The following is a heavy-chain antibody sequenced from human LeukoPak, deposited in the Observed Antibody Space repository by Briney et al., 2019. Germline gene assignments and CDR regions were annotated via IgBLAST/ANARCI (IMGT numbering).Heavy chain of an antibody. D-gene: IGHD6-19*01. V-gene: IGHV3-30*04. CDR1: GFTFSSYA. CDR2: ISYDGSNK. Sequence: GRSLRLSCAASGFTFSSYAMHWVRQAPGKGLEWVAVISYDGSNKYYADSVKGRFTISRDNSKNTLYLQMNSLRAEDTAVYYCARALTAAVADCYYYYGMDVWGKGTTVTVSS. CDR3: ARALTAAVADCYYYYGMDV. J-gene: IGHJ6*04.